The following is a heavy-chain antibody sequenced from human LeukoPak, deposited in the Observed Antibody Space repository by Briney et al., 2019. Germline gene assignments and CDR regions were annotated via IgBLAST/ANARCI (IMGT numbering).Heavy chain of an antibody. CDR3: ARSPRYCSSTSCFDY. CDR1: GFTVSSNY. D-gene: IGHD2-2*01. CDR2: IDSGCNT. V-gene: IGHV3-53*01. J-gene: IGHJ4*02. Sequence: PAASLRLSCAASGFTVSSNYISYVRQAPRHGLEWVSVIDSGCNTYYADSVKSRFTISRDNSKNTLYLQMNSLRAEDTAVYYCARSPRYCSSTSCFDYWGQGTLVTVSS.